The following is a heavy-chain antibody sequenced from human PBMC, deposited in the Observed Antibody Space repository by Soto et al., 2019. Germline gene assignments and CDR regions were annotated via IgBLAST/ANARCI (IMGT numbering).Heavy chain of an antibody. V-gene: IGHV5-51*01. Sequence: GESLKISCKGSGYSFTSYWIGWVRQMPGKGLEWMGIIYPGDSDTRYSPSFQGQVIISADKSISTAYLQWSSLKASDTAMYYCARVVVTQYYYYYMDVWGKGTTVTVSS. J-gene: IGHJ6*03. CDR1: GYSFTSYW. CDR2: IYPGDSDT. D-gene: IGHD3-22*01. CDR3: ARVVVTQYYYYYMDV.